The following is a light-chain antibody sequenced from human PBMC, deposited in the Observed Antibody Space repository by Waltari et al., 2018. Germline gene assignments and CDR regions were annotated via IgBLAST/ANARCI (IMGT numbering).Light chain of an antibody. Sequence: DFQMTQSPSSLSASVGDRVTITCRASQSITSYLNWYQQKPGKAPKLLIYGVSNLQSGVPSRFSGSGSGTGFTLTISSLQPEDFAAYYCQQGDSIPWTFGQGTRLEIK. CDR1: QSITSY. V-gene: IGKV1-39*01. CDR2: GVS. J-gene: IGKJ5*01. CDR3: QQGDSIPWT.